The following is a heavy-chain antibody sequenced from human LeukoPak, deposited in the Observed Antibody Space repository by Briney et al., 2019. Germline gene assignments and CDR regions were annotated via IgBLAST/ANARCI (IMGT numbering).Heavy chain of an antibody. J-gene: IGHJ4*02. CDR3: ASSYYDFWSGYCKFDY. CDR2: IYTSGST. V-gene: IGHV4-4*07. D-gene: IGHD3-3*01. CDR1: GGSISRYY. Sequence: SETLPLTCTVSGGSISRYYWSWIRQPAGKGLEWIGRIYTSGSTNYNPSLKSRVTMSVDTSKNQFSLKLSSVTAADTAVYYCASSYYDFWSGYCKFDYWGQGTLVTVSS.